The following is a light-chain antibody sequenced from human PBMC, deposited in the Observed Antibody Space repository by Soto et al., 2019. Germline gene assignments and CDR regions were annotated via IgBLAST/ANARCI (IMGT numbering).Light chain of an antibody. CDR1: QSVGNN. V-gene: IGKV1-12*01. Sequence: DIQMTQSPSSLSASVGDRVTITCQASQSVGNNLNWYQQKPGKAPKLLIYAASSLQSGVPSRFSGSGSGTDFTLTISSLQPEDFATYYCQQANSFPRTFGGGTKVDI. CDR3: QQANSFPRT. J-gene: IGKJ4*01. CDR2: AAS.